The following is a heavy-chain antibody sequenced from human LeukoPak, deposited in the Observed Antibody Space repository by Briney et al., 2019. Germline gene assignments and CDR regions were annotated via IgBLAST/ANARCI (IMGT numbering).Heavy chain of an antibody. J-gene: IGHJ4*02. CDR2: ISGSGGST. CDR3: AKDQAAVAAYYFDY. V-gene: IGHV3-23*01. CDR1: GFTLSSYA. D-gene: IGHD6-19*01. Sequence: GGSLRLSCAASGFTLSSYAMSWVRQAPRKGLEWVSAISGSGGSTYYADSVKGRFTISRDNSKNTLYLQMNSLRAEDTAVYYCAKDQAAVAAYYFDYWGQGTLVTVSS.